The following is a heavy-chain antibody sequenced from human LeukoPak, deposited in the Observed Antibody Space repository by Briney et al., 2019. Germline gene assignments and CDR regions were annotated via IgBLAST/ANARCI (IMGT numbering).Heavy chain of an antibody. CDR1: GFTFSSYE. V-gene: IGHV3-48*03. Sequence: GGSLRLSCAASGFTFSSYEMNWVRQAPGKGLEWVSYISSSGSTIYYADSVKGRFTISRDNAKNSLYLQMNSLRAEDTAVYYCASFDYGSGSYYSHWGQGTLVTVSS. CDR3: ASFDYGSGSYYSH. CDR2: ISSSGSTI. J-gene: IGHJ4*02. D-gene: IGHD3-10*01.